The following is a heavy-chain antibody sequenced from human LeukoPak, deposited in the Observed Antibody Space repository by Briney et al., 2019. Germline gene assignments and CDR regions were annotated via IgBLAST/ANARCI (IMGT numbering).Heavy chain of an antibody. CDR1: GFTSSSYW. J-gene: IGHJ4*02. CDR2: INSDGSST. Sequence: GGSLRLSCAASGFTSSSYWMHWVRQAPGKGLVWVSRINSDGSSTSYADSVKGRFTISKDNAKNTLYLQMNSLRAEDTAVYYCARGGYYYDSSGYYPFDYWGQGTLVTVSS. D-gene: IGHD3-22*01. V-gene: IGHV3-74*01. CDR3: ARGGYYYDSSGYYPFDY.